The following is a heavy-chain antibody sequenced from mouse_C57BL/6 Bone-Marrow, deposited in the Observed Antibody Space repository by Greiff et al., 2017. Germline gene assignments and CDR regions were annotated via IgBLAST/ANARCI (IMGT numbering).Heavy chain of an antibody. Sequence: QVQLKQPGAELVKPGASVKLSCKASGYTFTSYWMHWVKQRPGQGLEWIGMIHPNSGSTNYNEKFKSKATLTVDKSSSTAYMQRSSLTSEDSAVYYCARDYSNYEAMDDWGQGTSVTVSS. D-gene: IGHD2-5*01. J-gene: IGHJ4*01. CDR3: ARDYSNYEAMDD. CDR2: IHPNSGST. V-gene: IGHV1-64*01. CDR1: GYTFTSYW.